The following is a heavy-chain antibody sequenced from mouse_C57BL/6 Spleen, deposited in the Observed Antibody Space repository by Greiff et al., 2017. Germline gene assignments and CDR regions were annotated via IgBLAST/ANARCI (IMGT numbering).Heavy chain of an antibody. CDR1: GYTFTGYW. CDR3: ARRGEKYYGSSAMDY. CDR2: ILPGSGST. D-gene: IGHD1-1*01. V-gene: IGHV1-9*01. J-gene: IGHJ4*01. Sequence: QVQLQQSGAELMKPGASVKLSCKATGYTFTGYWIEWVKQRPGHGLEWIGEILPGSGSTNYNEKFKGKATFTADTYSTPAYMQLSSLTTEDSAIXYCARRGEKYYGSSAMDYWGQGTSVTVSS.